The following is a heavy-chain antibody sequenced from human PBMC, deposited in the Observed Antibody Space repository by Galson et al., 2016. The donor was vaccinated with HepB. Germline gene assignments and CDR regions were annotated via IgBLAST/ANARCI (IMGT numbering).Heavy chain of an antibody. J-gene: IGHJ6*02. D-gene: IGHD2-21*01. Sequence: SLRLSCAASGFTFNTYGMYWVRQAPGKGLEWVALISSDGSNPYYGDSVRGRFTISRDNSKNTLFLQMNSLIVEDTAVYFCAKDQDNCYTHRFCYGMDVWGQGTTVTVSS. CDR2: ISSDGSNP. V-gene: IGHV3-30*18. CDR1: GFTFNTYG. CDR3: AKDQDNCYTHRFCYGMDV.